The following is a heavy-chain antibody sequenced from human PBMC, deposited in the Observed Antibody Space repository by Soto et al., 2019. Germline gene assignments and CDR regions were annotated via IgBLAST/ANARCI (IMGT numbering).Heavy chain of an antibody. V-gene: IGHV4-61*08. CDR3: AVLLAGGGGDGN. CDR2: VQNGGTT. CDR1: GASVNSRDYQ. Sequence: QVQLQESGPGLVKPSETLSLTCTVSGASVNSRDYQWSWIRQPPGRGLEWIGQVQNGGTTESDSSSLKSRLTLSIGASKNQFSLKLDSVTAADTAIYYCAVLLAGGGGDGNWGQGTLVTVSS. J-gene: IGHJ4*02. D-gene: IGHD3-10*01.